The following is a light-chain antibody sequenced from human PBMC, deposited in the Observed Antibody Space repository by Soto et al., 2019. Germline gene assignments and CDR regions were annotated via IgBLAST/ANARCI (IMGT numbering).Light chain of an antibody. CDR1: NSDVGGYNY. V-gene: IGLV2-14*01. Sequence: QSALTQPASVSGSPGQSITISCTGTNSDVGGYNYVSWYQQHPGKAPELMIYEVSHRPSWVSNRFSGSKSDNTASLTISGLQAEDEADYYCCSYAGRYTRIFGGGTKVTVL. J-gene: IGLJ2*01. CDR2: EVS. CDR3: CSYAGRYTRI.